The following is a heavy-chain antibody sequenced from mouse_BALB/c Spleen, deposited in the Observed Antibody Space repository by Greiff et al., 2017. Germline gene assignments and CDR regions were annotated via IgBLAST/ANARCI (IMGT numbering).Heavy chain of an antibody. CDR1: GFNIKDYY. D-gene: IGHD2-4*01. Sequence: EVKLVESGAELVRPGALVKLSCKASGFNIKDYYMHWVKQRPEQGLEWIGWIDPENGNTIYDPKFQGKASITADTSSNTAYLQLSSLTSEDTAVYYCAKRDYGGFAYWGQGTLVTVSA. V-gene: IGHV14-1*02. CDR3: AKRDYGGFAY. CDR2: IDPENGNT. J-gene: IGHJ3*01.